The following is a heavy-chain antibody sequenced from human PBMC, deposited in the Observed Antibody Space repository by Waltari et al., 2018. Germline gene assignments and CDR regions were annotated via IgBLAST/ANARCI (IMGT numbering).Heavy chain of an antibody. V-gene: IGHV1-2*06. J-gene: IGHJ3*01. D-gene: IGHD3-9*01. CDR3: ARDEIDVLATLYACDV. CDR1: GYTFTAYT. Sequence: VQLEQSGAEVRKPGASMKISCKASGYTFTAYTIHWVRQAPGQGLEWVGRMSPYTGATTYAQRFQGRVTMTRDTAITTAYMDLTNLTSDDTAAYFCARDEIDVLATLYACDVWGQGTMVTVSS. CDR2: MSPYTGAT.